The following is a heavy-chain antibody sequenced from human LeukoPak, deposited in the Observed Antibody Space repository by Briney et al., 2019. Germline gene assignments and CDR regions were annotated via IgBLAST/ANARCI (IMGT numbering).Heavy chain of an antibody. CDR1: GFTFSSYE. CDR2: ISSSGSTI. CDR3: ARDFWSGYCY. J-gene: IGHJ4*02. Sequence: GGSLRLSCAASGFTFSSYEMNWVRQAPRKGLEWVSYISSSGSTIYYADSVKGRFTISRDNAKNSLYLQMNSLRAEDTAVYYCARDFWSGYCYWGQGTLVTVSS. V-gene: IGHV3-48*03. D-gene: IGHD3-3*01.